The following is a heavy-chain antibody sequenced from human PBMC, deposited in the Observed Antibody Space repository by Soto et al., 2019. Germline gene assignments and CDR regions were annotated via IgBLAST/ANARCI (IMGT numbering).Heavy chain of an antibody. D-gene: IGHD3-16*01. CDR1: GFTFDDYA. V-gene: IGHV3-9*01. J-gene: IGHJ6*02. CDR3: AKDIGGAYVWYYYGMDV. Sequence: GGSLRLSCAASGFTFDDYAMHWVREAPGKGLEWVSGISWNSGSINYADSVKGRFTVSRDNAKNSLYLQMNSLRAEDTALYYCAKDIGGAYVWYYYGMDVWGQGTTVTVSS. CDR2: ISWNSGSI.